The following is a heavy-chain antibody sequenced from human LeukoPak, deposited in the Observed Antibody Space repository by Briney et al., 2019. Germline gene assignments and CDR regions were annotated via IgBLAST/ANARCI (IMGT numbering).Heavy chain of an antibody. J-gene: IGHJ4*02. D-gene: IGHD7-27*01. Sequence: GGSLRLSCAGSGFSFSSYAMNWVRQAPGKGLEWVSGISGSGGRTDYADSVKGRFTIPRDNSKNTLYLQMNSLRAEDTAVYYCARDRRDWGSTDYFDYWGQGTLVTVSS. CDR2: ISGSGGRT. V-gene: IGHV3-23*01. CDR1: GFSFSSYA. CDR3: ARDRRDWGSTDYFDY.